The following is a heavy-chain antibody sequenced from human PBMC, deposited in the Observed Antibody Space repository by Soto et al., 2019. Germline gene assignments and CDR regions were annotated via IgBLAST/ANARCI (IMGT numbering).Heavy chain of an antibody. V-gene: IGHV4-34*01. D-gene: IGHD4-17*01. Sequence: PSETLSLTCAVYGGSFSGYYWSWIRQPPGKGLEWIGEINHSGSTNYNPSLKSRVTISVDTSKNQFSLKLSSVTAADTAVYYCARDLLVSTTVTTAFDPWGQGTLVTVSS. CDR1: GGSFSGYY. CDR2: INHSGST. J-gene: IGHJ5*02. CDR3: ARDLLVSTTVTTAFDP.